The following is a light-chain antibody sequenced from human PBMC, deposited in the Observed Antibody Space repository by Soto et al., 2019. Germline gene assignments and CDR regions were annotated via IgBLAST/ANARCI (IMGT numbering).Light chain of an antibody. CDR1: QSVSSN. J-gene: IGKJ5*01. CDR2: GAS. Sequence: KGITQSAAALSVSTRERATLSCSASQSVSSNLAWYQQKPGQAPRLLIFGASIRVTGIPDRFIGSGSGTDFTLTITRLEPEDFAVFYSQQYASSQIIFGQGTRLE. V-gene: IGKV3D-15*01. CDR3: QQYASSQII.